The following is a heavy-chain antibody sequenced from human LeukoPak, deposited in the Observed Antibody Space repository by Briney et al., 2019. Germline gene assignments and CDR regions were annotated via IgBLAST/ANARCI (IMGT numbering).Heavy chain of an antibody. CDR3: ARGRDRSKAGDH. CDR1: GGSCDDYY. Sequence: SETLSLTCDVSGGSCDDYYCSWIRQPPGQGLEWIGEIHPHGIFYYNSSLMSRVTISIDTSKSQFSLRLTSVTAAETAFYYCARGRDRSKAGDHWGQGSLVTVSS. V-gene: IGHV4-34*01. CDR2: IHPHGIF. J-gene: IGHJ4*02. D-gene: IGHD5-24*01.